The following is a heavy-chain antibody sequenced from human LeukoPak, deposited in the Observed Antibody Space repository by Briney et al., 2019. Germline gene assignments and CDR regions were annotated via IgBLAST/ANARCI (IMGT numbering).Heavy chain of an antibody. CDR1: GFIVTANY. CDR3: AKDRTVGASYWYFDL. V-gene: IGHV3-23*01. J-gene: IGHJ2*01. CDR2: ISGSGCST. Sequence: GGSLRLSCAASGFIVTANYMSWVRQTPGKGLEWVSFISGSGCSTYYADSVRGRFTISRDSSKNTLFLHMNTLRAEDTAIYYCAKDRTVGASYWYFDLWGRGTLVTVSS. D-gene: IGHD1-26*01.